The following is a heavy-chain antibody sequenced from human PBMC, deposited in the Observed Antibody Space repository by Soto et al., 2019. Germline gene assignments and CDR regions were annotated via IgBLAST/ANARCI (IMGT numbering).Heavy chain of an antibody. V-gene: IGHV3-48*04. J-gene: IGHJ4*02. Sequence: DVQLVESGGGLVQPGGSLRLSCVASGFSFSSYSMVWVRQAPGKGLEWIAYIFVTSTPIYYADSGRGRFSVSRDNTQNSLFLLMNSLRAEDTAIYYCARDADWAFGYWGQGTQVIVSS. CDR1: GFSFSSYS. CDR3: ARDADWAFGY. D-gene: IGHD3-9*01. CDR2: IFVTSTPI.